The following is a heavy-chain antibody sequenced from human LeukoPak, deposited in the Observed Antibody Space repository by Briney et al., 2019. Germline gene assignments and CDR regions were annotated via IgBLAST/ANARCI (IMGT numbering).Heavy chain of an antibody. J-gene: IGHJ3*02. CDR1: GFTFSNYN. CDR3: ARLMDRARRDAFDI. V-gene: IGHV3-48*01. CDR2: ISSSSSTK. Sequence: GGSLRLSCAASGFTFSNYNMNWVRQAPGKGLEWISYISSSSSTKNYADSVKGRFTVSRDNAWNSLYLQMNSLRAEDTAVYYCARLMDRARRDAFDIWGHVTMVTVSS. D-gene: IGHD2-2*03.